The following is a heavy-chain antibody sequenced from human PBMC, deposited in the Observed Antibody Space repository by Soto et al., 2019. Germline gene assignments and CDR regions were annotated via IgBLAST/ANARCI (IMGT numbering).Heavy chain of an antibody. J-gene: IGHJ4*02. CDR3: ARGAMAKLDY. Sequence: SVKVSCKASGGTFGSHGVAWVPQAPGQGLEWMGGFIAMLGTPTYAKKVQGRATITADESLTSSYLELRSLRSEDTAVYFCARGAMAKLDYWGQGTVVTVSS. V-gene: IGHV1-69*13. D-gene: IGHD5-18*01. CDR1: GGTFGSHG. CDR2: FIAMLGTP.